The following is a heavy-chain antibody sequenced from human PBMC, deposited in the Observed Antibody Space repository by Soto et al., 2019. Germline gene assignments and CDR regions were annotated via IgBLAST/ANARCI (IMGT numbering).Heavy chain of an antibody. J-gene: IGHJ4*02. V-gene: IGHV3-23*01. CDR3: AKAGFCTGVSCYFYYFDS. D-gene: IGHD2-15*01. Sequence: GGSLRLSCSASGFTFNNYAMAWVRQAPGEGLEWVSGISGSGATPYYADSVKGRFTISRDNSKNTLFLQMNSLSAEDMAVYFCAKAGFCTGVSCYFYYFDSWGQGTLVTVSS. CDR2: ISGSGATP. CDR1: GFTFNNYA.